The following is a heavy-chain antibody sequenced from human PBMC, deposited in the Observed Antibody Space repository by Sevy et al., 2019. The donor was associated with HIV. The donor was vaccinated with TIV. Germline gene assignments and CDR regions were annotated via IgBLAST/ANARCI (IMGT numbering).Heavy chain of an antibody. CDR3: TRPRCDSSGCTFDY. CDR2: VRGKANTYAT. D-gene: IGHD6-19*01. CDR1: GFTFSGSA. V-gene: IGHV3-73*01. Sequence: GGSLRLSCAASGFTFSGSAMHWVRQASGKGLEWVGRVRGKANTYATAYAASVKGRFTISRHDSKNTAYLQMNSLKTEDTAVYYCTRPRCDSSGCTFDYWGQRILVTVSS. J-gene: IGHJ4*02.